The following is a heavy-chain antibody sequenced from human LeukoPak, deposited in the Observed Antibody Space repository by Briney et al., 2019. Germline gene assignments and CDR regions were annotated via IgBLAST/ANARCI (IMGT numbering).Heavy chain of an antibody. D-gene: IGHD6-13*01. CDR3: TRVAAAGTDSSDY. CDR1: GDSVSSNSAA. CDR2: TYYRSKWYA. Sequence: SQTLSLTCAISGDSVSSNSAAWNWIRQSPSRGLEWLGRTYYRSKWYADYAVSVKSRITINPDTSKNQFSLQLNSVTPEDTAVYYCTRVAAAGTDSSDYWGQGTLVTVSS. V-gene: IGHV6-1*01. J-gene: IGHJ4*02.